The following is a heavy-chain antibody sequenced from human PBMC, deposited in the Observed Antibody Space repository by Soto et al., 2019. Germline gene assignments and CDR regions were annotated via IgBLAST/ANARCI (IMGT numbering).Heavy chain of an antibody. CDR3: ARGISSWLLGGGDYYYVMGV. CDR2: IIPIFGTA. Sequence: QVQLVQSGAEVKKPGSSVKVSCKASGGTFSSYAISWVRQAPGQGLEWMGGIIPIFGTANYAQKFQGRVTITADESTSTAYRELSSLRSEDTAVYYCARGISSWLLGGGDYYYVMGVCGEGTTVTVAS. CDR1: GGTFSSYA. J-gene: IGHJ6*04. D-gene: IGHD6-13*01. V-gene: IGHV1-69*01.